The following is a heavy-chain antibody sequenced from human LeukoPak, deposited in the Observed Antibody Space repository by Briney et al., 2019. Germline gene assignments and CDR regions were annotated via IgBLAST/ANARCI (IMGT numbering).Heavy chain of an antibody. CDR1: GYSISSGYY. CDR2: IYHTGST. D-gene: IGHD3-22*01. J-gene: IGHJ4*02. V-gene: IGHV4-38-2*02. Sequence: SETLSLTCTVSGYSISSGYYWAWIRQPPGKGLEWIGNIYHTGSTNYKSPLKSRAAISLDTSKNQFSLKLSSVTAADTAVYYCARALSPRVVITTSSPFDYWGQGTLVTVSS. CDR3: ARALSPRVVITTSSPFDY.